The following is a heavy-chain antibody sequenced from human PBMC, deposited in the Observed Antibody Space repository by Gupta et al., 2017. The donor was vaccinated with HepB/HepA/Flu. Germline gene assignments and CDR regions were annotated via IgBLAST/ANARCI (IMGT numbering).Heavy chain of an antibody. CDR1: GLPLFPYS. V-gene: IGHV3-21*02. J-gene: IGHJ6*03. CDR2: ISSDSSYI. D-gene: IGHD2/OR15-2a*01. CDR3: ARDLPRNPRPYYYYYMDV. Sequence: VQLVESGGGLVKPGGSLRLSCVASGLPLFPYSMNWVRQAPGKGLEWVSYISSDSSYIYYADSVKGRFTISRDNARNSLFLQMNSLRAEDTALYYCARDLPRNPRPYYYYYMDVWGMGTTVAVSS.